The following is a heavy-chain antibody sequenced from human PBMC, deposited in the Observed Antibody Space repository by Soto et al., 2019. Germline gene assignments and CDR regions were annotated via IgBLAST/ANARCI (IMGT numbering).Heavy chain of an antibody. J-gene: IGHJ4*02. CDR3: ARDPAGGSGHYYLFDY. CDR1: GGTFSTFA. Sequence: QVQLVQSGAEVKKPGSSVKVSCKASGGTFSTFAMHWVRQAPGKGLDWVAVISYDGSNKYYADSVKGRFTISRDNSKNTLYLQMNSLRGEDTAVYYCARDPAGGSGHYYLFDYWGQGTLATVSS. D-gene: IGHD3-22*01. CDR2: ISYDGSNK. V-gene: IGHV3-30-3*01.